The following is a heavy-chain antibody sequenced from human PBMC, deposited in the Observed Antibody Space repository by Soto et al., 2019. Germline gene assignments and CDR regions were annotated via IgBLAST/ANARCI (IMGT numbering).Heavy chain of an antibody. Sequence: EVQLVESGGGLVQPGGSLRLSGAASGFTFSSYSLNRLRQAPGKGLEWVSYISSSSSTIYYANSVKGRFTISRDNAKNSLYLQINSLRAEDTTVYYCATPLDVWGQGTTVTVSS. J-gene: IGHJ6*02. CDR3: ATPLDV. CDR2: ISSSSSTI. CDR1: GFTFSSYS. V-gene: IGHV3-48*01.